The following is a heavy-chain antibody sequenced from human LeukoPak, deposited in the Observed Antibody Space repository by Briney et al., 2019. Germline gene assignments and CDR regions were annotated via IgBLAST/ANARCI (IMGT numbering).Heavy chain of an antibody. V-gene: IGHV3-23*01. Sequence: GGSLRLSCTASGFTFSFYMMNWVRQAPGKGLEWVSAISGLVGRTHYADSVKGRFTISRDNSRNTLYLQMNSLRVEDTATYYCVKDPGTGFSTGWFDPWGQGTLVTVSS. CDR1: GFTFSFYM. J-gene: IGHJ5*02. CDR2: ISGLVGRT. CDR3: VKDPGTGFSTGWFDP. D-gene: IGHD3/OR15-3a*01.